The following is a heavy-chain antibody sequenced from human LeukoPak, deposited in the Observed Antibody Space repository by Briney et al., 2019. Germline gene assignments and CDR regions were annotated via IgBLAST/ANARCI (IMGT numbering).Heavy chain of an antibody. D-gene: IGHD2-21*02. CDR2: IYYSGST. V-gene: IGHV4-59*08. Sequence: SETLSLTCTVSGGSISSYYWSWIRQPPGKGLEWIGYIYYSGSTNYNPSLKSRVTISVDTSKNQFSLKLSSVTAADTAVYYCARLCQVTSCAKFDYWGQGIQVTVSS. J-gene: IGHJ4*02. CDR3: ARLCQVTSCAKFDY. CDR1: GGSISSYY.